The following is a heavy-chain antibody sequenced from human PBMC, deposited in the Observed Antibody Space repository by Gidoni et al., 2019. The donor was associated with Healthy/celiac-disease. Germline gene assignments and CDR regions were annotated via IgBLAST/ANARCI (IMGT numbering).Heavy chain of an antibody. CDR3: ARAGEYDFWSGPHEDAFDI. D-gene: IGHD3-3*01. CDR2: INHSGST. Sequence: QVQLQQWGAGLLKPSETLSLTCAVYGGSFSGYYWSWIRQPPGKGLEWIGEINHSGSTNYNPSLKSRVTISVDTSKNQFSLKLSSVTAADTAVYYCARAGEYDFWSGPHEDAFDIWGQGTMVTVSS. J-gene: IGHJ3*02. V-gene: IGHV4-34*01. CDR1: GGSFSGYY.